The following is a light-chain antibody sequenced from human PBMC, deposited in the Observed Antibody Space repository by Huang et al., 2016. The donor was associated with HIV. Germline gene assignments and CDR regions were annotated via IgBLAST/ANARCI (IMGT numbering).Light chain of an antibody. J-gene: IGKJ5*01. CDR2: WAS. CDR1: QSLLYSLNNKNY. V-gene: IGKV4-1*01. CDR3: QQYYQNPQT. Sequence: DIVMTQSPDSLSVSPGERATIDCKSSQSLLYSLNNKNYLAWFQQKPGRPPKWLLYWASTRESVIPERFSGSGSGTDFTLTINNLQPEDVATYYCQQYYQNPQTFGQGT.